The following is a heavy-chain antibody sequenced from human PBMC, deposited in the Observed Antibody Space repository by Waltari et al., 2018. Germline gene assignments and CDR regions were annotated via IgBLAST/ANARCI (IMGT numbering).Heavy chain of an antibody. CDR3: VRDWRAGYFGPVRDTSFDH. Sequence: QFQLQESGPGLVKTSETLSLTCRVSGYSISSDYYWGWMRQPPGKGLEWIGSIFHSGDTYYNPSLKSRVTISVDTSKNQLSLKLHSVTAADTAVYYCVRDWRAGYFGPVRDTSFDHWGQGTLVTVSS. CDR2: IFHSGDT. V-gene: IGHV4-38-2*02. J-gene: IGHJ4*02. D-gene: IGHD3-22*01. CDR1: GYSISSDYY.